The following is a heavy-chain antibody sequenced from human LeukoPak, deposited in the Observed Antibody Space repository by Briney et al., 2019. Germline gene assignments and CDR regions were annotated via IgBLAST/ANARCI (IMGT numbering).Heavy chain of an antibody. CDR2: ISSYNGNT. J-gene: IGHJ4*02. CDR1: GYTFTSYG. Sequence: ASVKVSCKASGYTFTSYGISWVRQAPGQGLEWMGWISSYNGNTNYAQKLQGRVTMTTDTSTSAAYMELRSLRSDDTAVYYCARHTLYGSGSYYVYYFDYWGQGTLVTVSS. CDR3: ARHTLYGSGSYYVYYFDY. V-gene: IGHV1-18*01. D-gene: IGHD3-10*01.